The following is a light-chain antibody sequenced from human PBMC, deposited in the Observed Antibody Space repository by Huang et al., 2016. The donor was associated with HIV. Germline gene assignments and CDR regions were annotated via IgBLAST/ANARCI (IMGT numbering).Light chain of an antibody. Sequence: IVMTQTPATRSVSPGERVTLSCRASQIININLAWYQHKPGRPPRLLIYGASTRATGVPGRFNGGGSGTEFTLAINSLQSEDFAVYYCQQYDNWPLTFGGGTKVEV. CDR1: QIININ. J-gene: IGKJ4*01. CDR2: GAS. V-gene: IGKV3-15*01. CDR3: QQYDNWPLT.